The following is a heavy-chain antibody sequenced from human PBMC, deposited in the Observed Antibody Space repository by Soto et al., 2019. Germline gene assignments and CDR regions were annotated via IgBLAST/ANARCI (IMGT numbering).Heavy chain of an antibody. CDR2: IKQDGSEK. CDR1: GFTFSSYW. V-gene: IGHV3-7*03. D-gene: IGHD3-3*01. J-gene: IGHJ4*02. CDR3: AREGKSFWSGYSDY. Sequence: ESGGGLVQPGGSLRLSCAASGFTFSSYWMSWVRQAPGKGLEWVANIKQDGSEKYYVDSVKGRFTISRDNAKNSLYLQMNSLRAEDTAVYYCAREGKSFWSGYSDYWGQGTLVTVSS.